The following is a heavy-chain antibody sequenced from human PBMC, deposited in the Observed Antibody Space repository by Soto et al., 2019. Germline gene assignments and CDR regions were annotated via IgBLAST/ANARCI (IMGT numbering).Heavy chain of an antibody. CDR1: WFTLRSHA. J-gene: IGHJ4*02. CDR2: ISYDGRNK. CDR3: ARESEALDY. V-gene: IGHV3-30-3*01. Sequence: GGALRLSCATPWFTLRSHAIHRVRQAPGKGLEWVAVISYDGRNKYYADSVKGRFTISRDNSKNTLYLQMNSLRAEDEAVYYCARESEALDYWGQGTLVTVSS.